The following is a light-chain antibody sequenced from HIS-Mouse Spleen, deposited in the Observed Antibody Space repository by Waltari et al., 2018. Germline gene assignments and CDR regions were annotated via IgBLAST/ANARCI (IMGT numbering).Light chain of an antibody. V-gene: IGLV2-11*01. CDR3: CSYAGSYTFPYV. CDR1: SSDVGGYHY. Sequence: QSALTQPRSASGSPGQSATISCTGTSSDVGGYHYVSWYQQHPGKAPKLMIYDVSKRPSGVPDRFSGSKSGNTASLTISGLQAEDEADYYCCSYAGSYTFPYVFGTGTKVTVL. J-gene: IGLJ1*01. CDR2: DVS.